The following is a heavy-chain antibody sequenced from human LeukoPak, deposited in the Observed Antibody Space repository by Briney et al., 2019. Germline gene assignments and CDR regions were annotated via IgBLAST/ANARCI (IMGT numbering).Heavy chain of an antibody. V-gene: IGHV4-31*03. Sequence: SQTLSLTCTVSGGSISSGGYYWSWIRQHPGKGLEWIGYIYYSGSTYYHPSLKSRVTISVDTSKNQFSLKLSSVTAADTAVYYCARANRAHRAYYDFWSGYSEGHLYYMDVWGKGTTVTVSS. CDR3: ARANRAHRAYYDFWSGYSEGHLYYMDV. CDR1: GGSISSGGYY. J-gene: IGHJ6*03. D-gene: IGHD3-3*01. CDR2: IYYSGST.